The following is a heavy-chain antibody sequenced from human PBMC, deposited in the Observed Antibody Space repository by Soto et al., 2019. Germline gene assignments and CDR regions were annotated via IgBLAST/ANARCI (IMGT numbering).Heavy chain of an antibody. V-gene: IGHV3-30*18. D-gene: IGHD6-6*01. CDR2: ISYDGTKK. Sequence: QLVESGGGVVQPGRSLRLSCAASGFTFNNYGMHWVRLAPGKGLEWVAVISYDGTKKYYADSVKGRFTISRDNSNNTLYLQMNSLRAEDTAVYYCAKDSSSGLLVFDYWGQGTLVTVSS. CDR1: GFTFNNYG. CDR3: AKDSSSGLLVFDY. J-gene: IGHJ4*02.